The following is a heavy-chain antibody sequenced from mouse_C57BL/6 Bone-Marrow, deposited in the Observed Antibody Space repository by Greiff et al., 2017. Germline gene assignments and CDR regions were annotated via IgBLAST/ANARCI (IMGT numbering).Heavy chain of an antibody. Sequence: QVQLQQSGAELVRPGTSVKMSCTASGYTFTNYWIGWAKQRPGHGLEWIGDIYPVGGYTNYNAKFKGKATLTADKSSSTAYLQFSSLTSEDSAIYYCARAGTGAWFAYWGQGTLVTVSA. D-gene: IGHD4-1*01. CDR3: ARAGTGAWFAY. V-gene: IGHV1-63*01. CDR1: GYTFTNYW. CDR2: IYPVGGYT. J-gene: IGHJ3*01.